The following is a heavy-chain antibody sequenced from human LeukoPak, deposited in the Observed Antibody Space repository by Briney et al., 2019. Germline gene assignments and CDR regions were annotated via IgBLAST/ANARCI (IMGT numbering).Heavy chain of an antibody. CDR3: AKERRPYSSSWLHFDY. CDR2: IRYDGSNK. Sequence: GGSLRLSCAASGFTFSSYGMHWVRQAPGKGLEWVAFIRYDGSNKYYADSVKGRFTISRDNPKNTLYLQMNSLRAEDTAVYYCAKERRPYSSSWLHFDYWGQGTLVTVSS. D-gene: IGHD6-13*01. V-gene: IGHV3-30*02. J-gene: IGHJ4*02. CDR1: GFTFSSYG.